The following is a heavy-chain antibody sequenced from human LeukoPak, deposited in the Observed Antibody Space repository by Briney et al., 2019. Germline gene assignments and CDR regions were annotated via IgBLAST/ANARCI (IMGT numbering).Heavy chain of an antibody. D-gene: IGHD6-13*01. J-gene: IGHJ2*01. CDR2: IYYSGST. V-gene: IGHV4-61*05. CDR1: GGSISSSSYY. Sequence: SETLSLTCSVSGGSISSSSYYWGWIRQPPGKGLESIGYIYYSGSTNYNPSLKSRVTISVDTSKNQFSLKLSSVTAADTAVYYCARLAEQQLVLHWYFDLWGRGTLVTVSS. CDR3: ARLAEQQLVLHWYFDL.